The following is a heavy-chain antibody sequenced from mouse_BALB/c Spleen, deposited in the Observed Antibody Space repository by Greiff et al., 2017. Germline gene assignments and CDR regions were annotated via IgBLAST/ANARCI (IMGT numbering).Heavy chain of an antibody. V-gene: IGHV1-5*01. CDR3: TRSTEGFAY. CDR1: GYTFTSYW. J-gene: IGHJ3*01. CDR2: IYPGNSDT. Sequence: EVQLQQSGTVLARPGASVKMSCKASGYTFTSYWMHWVKQRPGQGLEWIGAIYPGNSDTSYNQKFKGKAKLTAGTSTSTAYMELSSLTNEDSAVYYCTRSTEGFAYWGQGTLVTVSA.